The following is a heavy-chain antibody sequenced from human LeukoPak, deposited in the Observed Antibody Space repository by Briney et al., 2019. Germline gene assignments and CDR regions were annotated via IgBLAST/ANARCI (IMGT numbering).Heavy chain of an antibody. CDR3: ARDRAALRYFERGGPDY. CDR2: INPSGGST. V-gene: IGHV1-46*01. Sequence: ASVKVSCKASGYTFTSYYMHWVRQAPGQRLEWMGIINPSGGSTSYAQKFQGRVTMTRDTSTSTVYMELSSLRSEDTAVYYCARDRAALRYFERGGPDYWGQGTLVTVSS. D-gene: IGHD3-9*01. J-gene: IGHJ4*02. CDR1: GYTFTSYY.